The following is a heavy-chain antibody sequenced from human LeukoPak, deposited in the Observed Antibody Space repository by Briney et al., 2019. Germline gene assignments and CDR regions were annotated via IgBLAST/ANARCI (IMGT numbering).Heavy chain of an antibody. D-gene: IGHD5-24*01. CDR3: ARGRDGYKPAYYYYGMDV. J-gene: IGHJ6*02. CDR1: GGSFSGYY. Sequence: RTSETLSLTCAVYGGSFSGYYWSWIRQPPGKGLEWIGEINHSGSTNYNPSLKSRVTISVVTSKNQFSLKLSSVTAADTAVYYCARGRDGYKPAYYYYGMDVWGQGTTVTVSS. CDR2: INHSGST. V-gene: IGHV4-34*01.